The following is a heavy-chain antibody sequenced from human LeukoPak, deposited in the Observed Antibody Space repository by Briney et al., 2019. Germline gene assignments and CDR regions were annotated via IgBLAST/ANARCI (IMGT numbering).Heavy chain of an antibody. V-gene: IGHV3-48*01. CDR2: ISPSTI. J-gene: IGHJ4*02. Sequence: GGSLRLSCAASGFTFSSYSMNWVRQAPGKGLEWVSYISPSTIWYADSVMGRFTISRDNAKNSLYMQMNSLRAEDTAVYYCAGDHLYAFDYWGQGTLVTVSS. D-gene: IGHD3-16*01. CDR1: GFTFSSYS. CDR3: AGDHLYAFDY.